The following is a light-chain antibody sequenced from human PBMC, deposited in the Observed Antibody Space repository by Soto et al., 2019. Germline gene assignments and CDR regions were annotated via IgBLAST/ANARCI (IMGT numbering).Light chain of an antibody. CDR2: GAS. CDR3: QQSAT. Sequence: EIVMTQSPATLSVSPGERATLSCRASQSVSSNLAWYQQKPGQAPRLLIYGASTRATGIPASFSGSGSGTEFTLIVSRLEPEDFAVYYCQQSATFGPGTKVDIK. V-gene: IGKV3-15*01. J-gene: IGKJ3*01. CDR1: QSVSSN.